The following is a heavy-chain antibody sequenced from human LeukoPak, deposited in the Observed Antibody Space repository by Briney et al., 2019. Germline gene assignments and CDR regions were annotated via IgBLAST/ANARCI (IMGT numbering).Heavy chain of an antibody. CDR2: IYSSGSN. CDR1: GPSISSYY. Sequence: SETLSLTCTVSGPSISSYYWSWIRQPAGKGLEWIGRIYSSGSNNYHPSLKRQVTISVDTPRRQFYLNLSSVTAAGTAIYYCARFVPRQVETQSASFDYWGQGILVTVTS. J-gene: IGHJ4*02. D-gene: IGHD4-23*01. V-gene: IGHV4-4*07. CDR3: ARFVPRQVETQSASFDY.